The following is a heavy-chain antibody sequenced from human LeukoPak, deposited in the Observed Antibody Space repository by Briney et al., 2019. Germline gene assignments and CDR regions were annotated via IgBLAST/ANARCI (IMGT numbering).Heavy chain of an antibody. Sequence: GGTLRLSCSTSRFSFGGYSMSWVRQAPGKGLEWVDFIRGKAYDATTEYAASVKGRFTISRDDSKSIAYLQMNSLKTEDTAVYYCTSSFGQLSFFDYWGQGTLVTVSS. D-gene: IGHD3-10*01. CDR2: IRGKAYDATT. CDR1: RFSFGGYS. CDR3: TSSFGQLSFFDY. V-gene: IGHV3-49*04. J-gene: IGHJ4*02.